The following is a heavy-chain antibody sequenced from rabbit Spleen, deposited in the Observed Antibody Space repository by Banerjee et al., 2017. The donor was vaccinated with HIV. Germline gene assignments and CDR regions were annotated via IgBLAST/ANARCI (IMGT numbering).Heavy chain of an antibody. J-gene: IGHJ4*01. CDR1: GFSFSSRFY. D-gene: IGHD4-1*01. CDR3: ARDLAGVIGWNFYL. V-gene: IGHV1S40*01. CDR2: IDTGSSDFT. Sequence: QSLEESGGDLVKPGASLTLTCTASGFSFSSRFYMCWVRQAPGKGLEWIACIDTGSSDFTYFASWAKGRFTCSKTSSTTVTLKMTSLTAADTATYFCARDLAGVIGWNFYLWGQGTLVTVS.